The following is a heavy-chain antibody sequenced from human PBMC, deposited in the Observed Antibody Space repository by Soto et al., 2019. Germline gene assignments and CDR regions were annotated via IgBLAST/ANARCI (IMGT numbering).Heavy chain of an antibody. CDR3: ASARHIGP. V-gene: IGHV3-7*01. J-gene: IGHJ5*02. Sequence: EVQLVESGGDLVQPGGSLRLSCTASGFTFSNYWMSWVRQAPGKGLEWVANIGQDGSQRNYVHSVKGRFTISRDNAENSLYLQMNSLRAEDTAIYYCASARHIGPWGQGTLVTVSS. CDR2: IGQDGSQR. CDR1: GFTFSNYW. D-gene: IGHD2-21*01.